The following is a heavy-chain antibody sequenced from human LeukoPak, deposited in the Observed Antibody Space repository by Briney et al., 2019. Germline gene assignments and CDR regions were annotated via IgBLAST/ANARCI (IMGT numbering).Heavy chain of an antibody. CDR1: GYTFTGYY. D-gene: IGHD2-21*02. V-gene: IGHV1-46*01. Sequence: ASVKVSCKASGYTFTGYYMHWVRQAPGQGLEWMGIINPSGGSTSYAQKFQGRVTMTRDTSTSTVYMELSSLRSEDTAVYYCARGGLGSKIVVVTAWDYWGQGTLVTVSS. CDR3: ARGGLGSKIVVVTAWDY. J-gene: IGHJ4*02. CDR2: INPSGGST.